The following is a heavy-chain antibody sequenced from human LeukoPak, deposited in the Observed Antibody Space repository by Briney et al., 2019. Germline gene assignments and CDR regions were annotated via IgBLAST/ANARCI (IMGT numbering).Heavy chain of an antibody. D-gene: IGHD1-1*01. CDR1: GFTFSNYW. CDR3: ARDPGITMERTDY. CDR2: INQDGSDK. V-gene: IGHV3-7*01. J-gene: IGHJ4*02. Sequence: GGSLRLSCGASGFTFSNYWMTWVRQAPGKGLEWVVNINQDGSDKYFVDSVKGRFTISRDNAKNSVYLQMNSLRVEDTAVYYCARDPGITMERTDYWGQGTLVTVSS.